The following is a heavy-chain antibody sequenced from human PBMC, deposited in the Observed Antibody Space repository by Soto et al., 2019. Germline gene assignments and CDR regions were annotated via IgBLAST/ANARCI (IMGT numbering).Heavy chain of an antibody. CDR1: GGSFTSNNW. V-gene: IGHV4-4*02. CDR3: ASRDPGTSVDY. D-gene: IGHD1-7*01. CDR2: IYRTGST. Sequence: PSETMSLTCAVSGGSFTSNNWWTWVRQPPGQGLEWIGEIYRTGSTNYNPSLKSRVTISLDKSENQFSLKVTSLTAADTAVYYCASRDPGTSVDYWGQGTLVTVSS. J-gene: IGHJ4*02.